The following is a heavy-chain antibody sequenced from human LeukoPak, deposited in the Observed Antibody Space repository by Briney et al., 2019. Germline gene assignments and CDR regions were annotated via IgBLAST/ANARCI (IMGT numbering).Heavy chain of an antibody. CDR3: ARRYTSRTRQNRFDY. CDR2: LYSSGDT. CDR1: GGSISSGSYY. V-gene: IGHV4-61*02. Sequence: PSQTLSLTCTVSGGSISSGSYYWSWIRQPAGKGLEWIGRLYSSGDTNYNPSLKSRVTMSVDTSKNQFSLKLNSVTAADTAVYYCARRYTSRTRQNRFDYWGQGTLVTVSS. J-gene: IGHJ4*02. D-gene: IGHD3-16*02.